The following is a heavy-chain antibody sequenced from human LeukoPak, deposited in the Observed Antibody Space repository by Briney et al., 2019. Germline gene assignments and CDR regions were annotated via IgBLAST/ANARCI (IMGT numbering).Heavy chain of an antibody. J-gene: IGHJ5*02. CDR2: IYTSGST. CDR3: ASTGYSSGWHNWFDP. CDR1: GGSISSGSYY. V-gene: IGHV4-61*02. D-gene: IGHD6-19*01. Sequence: PSETLSLTCTVSGGSISSGSYYWSWIRQPAGKGLEWIGRIYTSGSTNYNPSLKSRVTISVDTSKNQFCLKLSSVTAADTAVYYCASTGYSSGWHNWFDPWGQGTLVTVSS.